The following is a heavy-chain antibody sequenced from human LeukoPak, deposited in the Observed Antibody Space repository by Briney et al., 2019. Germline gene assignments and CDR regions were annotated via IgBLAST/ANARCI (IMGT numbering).Heavy chain of an antibody. CDR1: GGTFSSYA. Sequence: SVKVSCTASGGTFSSYAISWVRQAPGQGLEWMGGIIPIFGTANYAQKFQGRVTITTDESTSTAYMELSSLRSEDTAVYYCARDPPRGRLEFDPWGQGTLVTVSS. V-gene: IGHV1-69*05. J-gene: IGHJ5*02. CDR3: ARDPPRGRLEFDP. CDR2: IIPIFGTA. D-gene: IGHD6-25*01.